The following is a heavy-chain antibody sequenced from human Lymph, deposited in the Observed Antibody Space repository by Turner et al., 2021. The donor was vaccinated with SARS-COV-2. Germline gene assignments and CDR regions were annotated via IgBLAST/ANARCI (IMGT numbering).Heavy chain of an antibody. CDR2: ISYDGSNK. D-gene: IGHD3-10*01. CDR1: GFTFNNYP. CDR3: ARDSSGSGTLDY. J-gene: IGHJ4*02. V-gene: IGHV3-30-3*01. Sequence: QVQLVESGGGVVQPGRSLRLSWAASGFTFNNYPMHWVRQARGKGLEWVAVISYDGSNKYYADSVKGRFTISRDNSKNTLYLQMNSLRAEDTAVYYCARDSSGSGTLDYWGQGTLVTVSS.